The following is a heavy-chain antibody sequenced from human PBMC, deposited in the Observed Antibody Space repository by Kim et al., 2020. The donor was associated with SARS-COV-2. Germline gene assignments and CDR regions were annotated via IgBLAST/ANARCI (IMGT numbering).Heavy chain of an antibody. V-gene: IGHV3-30*15. CDR2: K. D-gene: IGHD3-16*01. CDR3: TRGPQGGGFDY. J-gene: IGHJ4*02. Sequence: KYYADSVKGRFSLSRDNSKITLYVQMSSLRAEDTAVYYCTRGPQGGGFDYWGQGTLVTVSS.